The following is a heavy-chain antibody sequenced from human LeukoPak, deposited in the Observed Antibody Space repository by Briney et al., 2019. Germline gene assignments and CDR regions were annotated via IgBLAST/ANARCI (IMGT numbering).Heavy chain of an antibody. Sequence: GGSLRLSCAASGFTFSSYWMHWVRQAPGKGLVWVSRINSDGSSTSYADSVKGRFTISRDNAKSTLYLQMNSLRAEDTAVYYCARVLLYGDYPFDYWGQGTLVTVSS. J-gene: IGHJ4*02. D-gene: IGHD4-17*01. V-gene: IGHV3-74*01. CDR3: ARVLLYGDYPFDY. CDR1: GFTFSSYW. CDR2: INSDGSST.